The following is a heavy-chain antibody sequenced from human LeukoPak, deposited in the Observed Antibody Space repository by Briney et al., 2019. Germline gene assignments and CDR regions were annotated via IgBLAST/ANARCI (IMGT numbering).Heavy chain of an antibody. CDR3: ARGPRYGSSDYPNYGMDV. V-gene: IGHV3-13*01. CDR1: GFTFSRYD. J-gene: IGHJ6*02. CDR2: IGTGDDT. D-gene: IGHD3-22*01. Sequence: GGSLRLSCAASGFTFSRYDMHWVRQPIGKGLEWVSAIGTGDDTYYLDSVKGGFTISRENAKSSLYLQMNSLRAGDTAVYYCARGPRYGSSDYPNYGMDVWGQGTTVTVSS.